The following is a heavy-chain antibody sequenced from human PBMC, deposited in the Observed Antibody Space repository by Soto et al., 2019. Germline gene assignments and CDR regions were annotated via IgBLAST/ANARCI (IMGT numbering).Heavy chain of an antibody. Sequence: QVQLVQSGAEVKKPGSSVKVSCKASGGTFSSYAISWVRQAPGQGLEWMGGIIPIFGTANYAQKFQGRVTITADESTSAAYMELSSLRAEDTAVYYCARGGVEVSTNYYDSSGYYYAFDIWGQGTMVTVSS. J-gene: IGHJ3*02. V-gene: IGHV1-69*01. D-gene: IGHD3-22*01. CDR3: ARGGVEVSTNYYDSSGYYYAFDI. CDR2: IIPIFGTA. CDR1: GGTFSSYA.